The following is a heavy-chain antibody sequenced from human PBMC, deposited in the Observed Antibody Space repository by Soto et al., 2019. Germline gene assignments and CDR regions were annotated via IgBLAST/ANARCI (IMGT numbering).Heavy chain of an antibody. CDR2: ISGSGGST. V-gene: IGHV3-23*01. CDR3: AKALGELWFGDLLPDY. D-gene: IGHD3-10*01. J-gene: IGHJ4*02. CDR1: GFTFSTYA. Sequence: EVQLLESGGGLVQPGGTLRLSCAASGFTFSTYAMNWVRQTPGKGLDWVSSISGSGGSTYYADSVKGRFTISRDNSQNTLDLQMNSLRAEDTAVYYCAKALGELWFGDLLPDYWGQGTLVTVSS.